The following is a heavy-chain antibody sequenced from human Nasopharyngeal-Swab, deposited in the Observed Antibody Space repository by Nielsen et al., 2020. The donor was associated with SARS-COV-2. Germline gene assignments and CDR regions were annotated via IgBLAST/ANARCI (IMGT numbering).Heavy chain of an antibody. CDR3: ASDYCSSTSCYFGADYYYMDV. CDR2: ISSSGSYI. CDR1: GFTFSSYS. Sequence: GGSLRLSCAASGFTFSSYSMNWVRQAPGKGLEWVSSISSSGSYINYADPVKGRFTISRDNAKNSLYLQMNSLRAEDTAVYYCASDYCSSTSCYFGADYYYMDVWGKGTTVTVSS. D-gene: IGHD2-2*01. V-gene: IGHV3-21*01. J-gene: IGHJ6*03.